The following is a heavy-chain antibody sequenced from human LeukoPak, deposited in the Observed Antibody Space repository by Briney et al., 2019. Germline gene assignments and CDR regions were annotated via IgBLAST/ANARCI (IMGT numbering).Heavy chain of an antibody. CDR1: GFTSSSSG. D-gene: IGHD1-1*01. J-gene: IGHJ4*02. CDR3: ARDPERYHFDY. Sequence: GGSLRLSCATSGFTSSSSGVHWVRQAPGKGLEWVAVIWYDGNNKYYADSVVGRFTISRDNSKNTVYLQMNSLRAEDTAVYYCARDPERYHFDYWGQGTLVTVSS. CDR2: IWYDGNNK. V-gene: IGHV3-33*01.